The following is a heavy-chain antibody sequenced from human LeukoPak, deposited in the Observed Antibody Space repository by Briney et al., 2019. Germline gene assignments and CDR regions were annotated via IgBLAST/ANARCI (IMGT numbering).Heavy chain of an antibody. V-gene: IGHV3-23*01. D-gene: IGHD3-22*01. J-gene: IGHJ4*02. CDR2: ISGSGDNT. CDR3: ARDFYYYDSSGPFDY. CDR1: GFTFSSYA. Sequence: GESLRLSCAASGFTFSSYAMSWVRQAPGKGLEWVSGISGSGDNTYYADSVKGRFTISRDNSKNTLYLQMNSLRAEDTAVYYCARDFYYYDSSGPFDYWGQGTLVTVSS.